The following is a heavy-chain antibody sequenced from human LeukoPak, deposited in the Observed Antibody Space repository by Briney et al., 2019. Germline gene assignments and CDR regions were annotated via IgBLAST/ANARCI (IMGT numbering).Heavy chain of an antibody. V-gene: IGHV4-34*01. CDR2: INHSGST. J-gene: IGHJ4*02. CDR1: GGSFSGYY. D-gene: IGHD1-1*01. Sequence: SETLSLTCAVYGGSFSGYYWSLIRQPPGKGLEWIGEINHSGSTNYNPSLKSRVTISVDTSKNQFSLKLSSVTAADTAVYYCARKLRRGCFDYWGQGTLVTVSS. CDR3: ARKLRRGCFDY.